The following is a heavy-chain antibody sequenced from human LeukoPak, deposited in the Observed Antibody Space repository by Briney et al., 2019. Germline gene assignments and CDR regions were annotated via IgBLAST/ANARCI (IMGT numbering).Heavy chain of an antibody. CDR3: ARRLGITIFGVVIDDYFDY. CDR2: IYYSGST. V-gene: IGHV4-39*01. Sequence: SETLSLTCIVSGGSISSSSYYWGWIRQPPGKGLEWIGSIYYSGSTYYNPSLKSRVTISVDTSKNQFSLKLSSVTAADTAVYYCARRLGITIFGVVIDDYFDYWGQGTLVTVSS. J-gene: IGHJ4*02. CDR1: GGSISSSSYY. D-gene: IGHD3-3*01.